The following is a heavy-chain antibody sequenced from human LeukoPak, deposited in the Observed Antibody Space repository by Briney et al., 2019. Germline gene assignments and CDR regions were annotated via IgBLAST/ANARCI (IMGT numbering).Heavy chain of an antibody. CDR1: GFTFTKYG. V-gene: IGHV3-23*01. D-gene: IGHD2-21*01. CDR3: AKALVTSCRGAYCYPFDS. CDR2: TSSSDAGT. Sequence: GGSLRLSCAASGFTFTKYGMSWVRQTPGKGLEWVAATSSSDAGTYHADSVRGRFTISRDNSKNTLYLQMNSLRAEDAAVYFCAKALVTSCRGAYCYPFDSWGQGTLVTVSS. J-gene: IGHJ4*02.